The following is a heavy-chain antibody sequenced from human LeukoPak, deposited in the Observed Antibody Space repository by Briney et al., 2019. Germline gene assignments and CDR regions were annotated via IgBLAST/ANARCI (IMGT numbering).Heavy chain of an antibody. D-gene: IGHD3-22*01. CDR3: ARGSYYYDSSGYYLSPHSDY. CDR2: MNPNSGNT. V-gene: IGHV1-8*01. CDR1: GYTFTSCD. Sequence: ASVKVSCKASGYTFTSCDINWVRQATGQGLEWMGWMNPNSGNTGYAQKFQGRVTMTRNTSISTAYMELSSLRSEDTAVYYCARGSYYYDSSGYYLSPHSDYWGQGTLVTVSS. J-gene: IGHJ4*02.